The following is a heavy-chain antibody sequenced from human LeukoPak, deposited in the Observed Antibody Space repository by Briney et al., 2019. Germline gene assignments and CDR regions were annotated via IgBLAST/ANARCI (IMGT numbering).Heavy chain of an antibody. D-gene: IGHD5-18*01. CDR3: ATPGAHVGGYSFDY. V-gene: IGHV3-53*01. CDR1: GFTVSSNY. J-gene: IGHJ4*02. Sequence: GGSLRLSCAASGFTVSSNYMSWVRQAPGKGLEWVSVIYSGGSTYYADSVKGRFTISRDNSKNTLYLQMNSLRAEDTAVCYCATPGAHVGGYSFDYWGQGTLVTVSS. CDR2: IYSGGST.